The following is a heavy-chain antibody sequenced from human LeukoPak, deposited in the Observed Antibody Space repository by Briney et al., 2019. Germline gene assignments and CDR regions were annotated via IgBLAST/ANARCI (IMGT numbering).Heavy chain of an antibody. V-gene: IGHV1-18*01. Sequence: ASVKVSCKASGYTFTSYGISWVRQAPGQGLEWMGWISAYNGNTNYAQKLQGRVTMTTDTSTSTAYMELRSLRSDDTAVYYCARVGYDFWSGYPHRFDPWGQGTLVTVSS. CDR2: ISAYNGNT. CDR1: GYTFTSYG. J-gene: IGHJ5*02. CDR3: ARVGYDFWSGYPHRFDP. D-gene: IGHD3-3*01.